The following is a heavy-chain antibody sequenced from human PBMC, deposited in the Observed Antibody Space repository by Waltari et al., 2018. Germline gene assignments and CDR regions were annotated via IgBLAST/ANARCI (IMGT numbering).Heavy chain of an antibody. CDR3: ARELPGQHSPFDAVDS. CDR2: ISPIFGTA. J-gene: IGHJ3*02. D-gene: IGHD6-13*01. V-gene: IGHV1-69*08. CDR1: GGTFSSYT. Sequence: QVQLVQSGAEVKKPGSSVKVSCKASGGTFSSYTISWVRQAPGQGLEWMGRISPIFGTANYAQKFQGRVTITADESTSTAYMELSSLRSEDTAVYYCARELPGQHSPFDAVDSWGQGTMVTVSS.